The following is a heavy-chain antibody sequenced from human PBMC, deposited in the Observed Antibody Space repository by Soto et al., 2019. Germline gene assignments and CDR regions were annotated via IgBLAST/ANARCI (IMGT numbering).Heavy chain of an antibody. D-gene: IGHD2-8*01. J-gene: IGHJ4*02. V-gene: IGHV4-34*01. CDR1: GGSFSGYY. CDR2: INHSGST. Sequence: SETLSLTCAVYGGSFSGYYWTWIRQPPGTGLEWIGEINHSGSTNYNPSLKSRVTISVDTSKNQFPLKLTSVTAADTAVYYCARDKINGLFDDWGQGTLVTVSS. CDR3: ARDKINGLFDD.